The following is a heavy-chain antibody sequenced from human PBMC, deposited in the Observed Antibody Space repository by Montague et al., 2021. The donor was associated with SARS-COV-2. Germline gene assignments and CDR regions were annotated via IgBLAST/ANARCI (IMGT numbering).Heavy chain of an antibody. Sequence: SETLSLTCAVSGGSINSTTNFWAWLRQPPGKEPEWIGSIFFRGTTYSNPSLKSRVTTSVDTSNNQFSLRLTSMTAADTAVYFCARDSRGGSLYPFFDSWSQGTLVTVSS. J-gene: IGHJ4*02. CDR3: ARDSRGGSLYPFFDS. D-gene: IGHD2-8*01. V-gene: IGHV4-39*07. CDR2: IFFRGTT. CDR1: GGSINSTTNF.